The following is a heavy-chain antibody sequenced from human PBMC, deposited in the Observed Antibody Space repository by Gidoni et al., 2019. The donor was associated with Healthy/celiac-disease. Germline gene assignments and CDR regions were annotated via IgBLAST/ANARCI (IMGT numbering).Heavy chain of an antibody. V-gene: IGHV3-7*01. Sequence: EVQLVESGGGLVQPGGSLRLSCAASGFTFSCYCMSWARQAPGKGLDWVANIKQDGSEKYYVDSVKGRFTISRDNAKNSLYLQMNSLRAEDTAVYYCARAYYDFWSGTGAAFDIWGQGTMVTVSS. J-gene: IGHJ3*02. D-gene: IGHD3-3*01. CDR3: ARAYYDFWSGTGAAFDI. CDR1: GFTFSCYC. CDR2: IKQDGSEK.